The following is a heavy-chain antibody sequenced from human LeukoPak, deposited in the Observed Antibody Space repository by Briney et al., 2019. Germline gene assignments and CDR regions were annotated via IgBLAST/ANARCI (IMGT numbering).Heavy chain of an antibody. V-gene: IGHV3-7*01. CDR2: IKRDGSEE. Sequence: GGSLRLSCAASGFTFSSYSMNWVRQAPGKGLEWVANIKRDGSEENYVDSVRGRFTISTDSAKNSLDLQMNSLRAEDTAVYYCTRDERWGQGTLVTVSS. CDR3: TRDER. CDR1: GFTFSSYS. J-gene: IGHJ4*02.